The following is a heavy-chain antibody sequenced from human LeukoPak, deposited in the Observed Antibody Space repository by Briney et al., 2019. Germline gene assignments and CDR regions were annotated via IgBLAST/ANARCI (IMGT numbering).Heavy chain of an antibody. Sequence: PGGSLRLSCAASGFTFSSYEMNRVRQAPGKGLEWVSYISSSGSTIYYADSVKGRFTISRDNAKNSLYLQMNSLRAEDTAVYYCARGGSSWYRGEFDYWGQGTLVTVSS. J-gene: IGHJ4*02. CDR1: GFTFSSYE. CDR2: ISSSGSTI. D-gene: IGHD6-13*01. CDR3: ARGGSSWYRGEFDY. V-gene: IGHV3-48*03.